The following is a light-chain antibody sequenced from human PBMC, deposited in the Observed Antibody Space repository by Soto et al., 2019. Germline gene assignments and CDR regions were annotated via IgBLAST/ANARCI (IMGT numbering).Light chain of an antibody. J-gene: IGKJ1*01. CDR1: QGISSS. CDR2: AAS. V-gene: IGKV1-12*01. CDR3: QQYGSSPRT. Sequence: DIQMAQSPSSVSASVGDRVTITCRASQGISSSLAWYQQRPGKAPKLLIYAASNLQNEVPSRFSGSGSGTDFTLTISSLQPEDFAVYYCQQYGSSPRTFGQGTKVEV.